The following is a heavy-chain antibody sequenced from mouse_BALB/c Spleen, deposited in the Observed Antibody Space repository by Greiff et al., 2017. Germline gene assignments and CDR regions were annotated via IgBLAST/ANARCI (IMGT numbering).Heavy chain of an antibody. J-gene: IGHJ2*01. Sequence: QVQLKESGAELAKPGASVKMSCKASGYTFTSYWMHWVKQRPGQGLEWIGYINPSTGYTEYNQKFKDKATLTADKSSSTAYMQLSSLTSEDSAVYYCARAGLPYYFDYWGQGTTLTVSS. D-gene: IGHD2-2*01. CDR1: GYTFTSYW. CDR3: ARAGLPYYFDY. CDR2: INPSTGYT. V-gene: IGHV1-7*01.